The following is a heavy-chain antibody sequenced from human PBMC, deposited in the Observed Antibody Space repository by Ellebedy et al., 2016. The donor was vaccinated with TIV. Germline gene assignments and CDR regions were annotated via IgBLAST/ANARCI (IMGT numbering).Heavy chain of an antibody. CDR1: GYTFTSYG. Sequence: AASVKVSCKTSGYTFTSYGISWVRQAPGQGLEWMGRLNPILAIATYAEKFQGRVTITADKSTSTAYMELSSLRTEDTAVFYCARTVSYSSGWYGYWGQGTLVTVSS. V-gene: IGHV1-69*04. CDR2: LNPILAIA. J-gene: IGHJ4*02. D-gene: IGHD6-19*01. CDR3: ARTVSYSSGWYGY.